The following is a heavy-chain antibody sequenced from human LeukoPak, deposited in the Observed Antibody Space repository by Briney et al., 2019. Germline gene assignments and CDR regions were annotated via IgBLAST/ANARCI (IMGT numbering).Heavy chain of an antibody. CDR1: GYTFTSYD. CDR3: AREAVAGTPEYFQH. J-gene: IGHJ1*01. V-gene: IGHV1-8*01. D-gene: IGHD6-19*01. CDR2: MNPNSGNT. Sequence: ASVTVSCKASGYTFTSYDINWVRQATGQGLEWMGWMNPNSGNTGYAQKFQGRVTMTRNTSISTAYMELSSLRSEDTAVYYCAREAVAGTPEYFQHWGQGTLVTVSS.